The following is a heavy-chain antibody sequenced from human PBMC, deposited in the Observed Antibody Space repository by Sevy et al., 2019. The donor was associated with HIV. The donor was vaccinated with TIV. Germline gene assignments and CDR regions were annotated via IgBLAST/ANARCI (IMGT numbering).Heavy chain of an antibody. J-gene: IGHJ4*02. D-gene: IGHD1-26*01. CDR1: GFTFRDYP. V-gene: IGHV3-11*04. Sequence: GGSLRLSCAASGFTFRDYPMNWIRQAPGKGLEWLSYISRVGDSIYNADAVMGRFTVSRDNAKNSLYLQMDRLSDEDTAIYYCAREHTGSFPDFWGQGTLVTVSS. CDR2: ISRVGDSI. CDR3: AREHTGSFPDF.